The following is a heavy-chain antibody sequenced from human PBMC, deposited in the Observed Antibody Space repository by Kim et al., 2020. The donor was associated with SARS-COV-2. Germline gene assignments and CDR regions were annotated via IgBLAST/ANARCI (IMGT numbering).Heavy chain of an antibody. D-gene: IGHD5-18*01. J-gene: IGHJ4*02. V-gene: IGHV4-59*09. Sequence: LKSRVTISVDTSKNQFALKLSSVTAADTAVYYCARGFLSDSYAGGYYFDYWGQGTLVTVSS. CDR3: ARGFLSDSYAGGYYFDY.